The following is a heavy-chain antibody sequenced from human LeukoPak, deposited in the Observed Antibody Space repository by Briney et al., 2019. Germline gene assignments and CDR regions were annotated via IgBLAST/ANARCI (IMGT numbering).Heavy chain of an antibody. CDR2: MNPNSGNT. J-gene: IGHJ5*02. V-gene: IGHV1-8*01. Sequence: GASVKVSCKASGYTFTSYDVNWVRQATGQGLEWMGWMNPNSGNTGYAQKFQGRVTMTRNTSISTAYMELSSLRSEDTAVYYCATLRLGELSLYPWGQGTLVTVSS. CDR1: GYTFTSYD. CDR3: ATLRLGELSLYP. D-gene: IGHD3-16*02.